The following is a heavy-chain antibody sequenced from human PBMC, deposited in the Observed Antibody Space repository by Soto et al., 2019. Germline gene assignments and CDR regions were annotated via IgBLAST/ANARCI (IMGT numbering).Heavy chain of an antibody. Sequence: SVKVSCKASGGTFSSYAISWVRQAPGQGLEWMGGIIPIFGTANYAQKFQGRVTITADKSTSTAYMELSSLRSEDTAVYYCAREVVPTDWFDPWGQGTLVTVSS. CDR3: AREVVPTDWFDP. D-gene: IGHD2-8*01. V-gene: IGHV1-69*06. CDR2: IIPIFGTA. CDR1: GGTFSSYA. J-gene: IGHJ5*02.